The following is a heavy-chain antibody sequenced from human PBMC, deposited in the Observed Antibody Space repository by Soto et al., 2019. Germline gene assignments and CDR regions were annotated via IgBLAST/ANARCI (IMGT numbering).Heavy chain of an antibody. V-gene: IGHV3-23*01. CDR2: ISGSGGST. CDR1: GFTFRSYG. J-gene: IGHJ2*01. CDR3: AKNRDPTTMLTPGWYFDL. Sequence: EVQLLESGGTLVQPGGSLRLSCAASGFTFRSYGMSWVRQAPGKGLEWVSGISGSGGSTYYADSVKGRFTISRDNSKNALYMQMNGLRAEDTAVYYCAKNRDPTTMLTPGWYFDLWGRGTLVTVSS. D-gene: IGHD2-8*01.